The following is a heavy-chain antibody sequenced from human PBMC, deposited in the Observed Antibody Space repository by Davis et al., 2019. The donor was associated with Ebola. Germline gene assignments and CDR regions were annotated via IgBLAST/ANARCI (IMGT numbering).Heavy chain of an antibody. CDR3: AREFTFFDFWSGADAFDI. J-gene: IGHJ3*02. V-gene: IGHV1-8*01. CDR1: GYTFTSYD. Sequence: ASVKVSCKASGYTFTSYDINWVRQATGQGLEWMGWMNPNSGNTGYAQKFQGRVTMTRNTSISTAYMELSSLRSEDTAVYYCAREFTFFDFWSGADAFDIWGQGTMVTVSS. D-gene: IGHD3-3*01. CDR2: MNPNSGNT.